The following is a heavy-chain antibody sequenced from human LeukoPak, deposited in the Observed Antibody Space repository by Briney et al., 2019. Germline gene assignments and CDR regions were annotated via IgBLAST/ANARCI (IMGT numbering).Heavy chain of an antibody. CDR2: IGDSGVTT. D-gene: IGHD5-18*01. V-gene: IGHV3-23*01. J-gene: IGHJ4*02. CDR1: GFTFSSYA. CDR3: TKEKGRIQLW. Sequence: GVSLRLSCAASGFTFSSYAMSWVRQAPGKGLEWVSVIGDSGVTTFYADSVKGRFTISRDNSKSTLYLQMNSLRAEDTAIYYCTKEKGRIQLWWGQGTLVTVSS.